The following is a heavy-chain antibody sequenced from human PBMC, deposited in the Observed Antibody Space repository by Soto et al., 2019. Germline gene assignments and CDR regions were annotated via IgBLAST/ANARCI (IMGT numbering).Heavy chain of an antibody. J-gene: IGHJ1*01. CDR3: TMLQGYCSGGSCFQYFQH. Sequence: EVQLVESGGGLVQPGGSLKLSCAASGFTFSGSAMHWVRQASGKGLEWVGRIRSKANSYATAYAASVKGRFTISRDDSKNTAYLQVNSLKTEDTAVYYCTMLQGYCSGGSCFQYFQHWGQGTLVTVSS. V-gene: IGHV3-73*02. D-gene: IGHD2-15*01. CDR1: GFTFSGSA. CDR2: IRSKANSYAT.